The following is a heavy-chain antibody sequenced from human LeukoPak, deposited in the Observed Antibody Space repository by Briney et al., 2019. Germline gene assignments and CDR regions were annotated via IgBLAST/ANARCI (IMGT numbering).Heavy chain of an antibody. J-gene: IGHJ4*02. CDR3: AKGASALWFGEFLY. D-gene: IGHD3-10*01. Sequence: GGSLRLSCAASGFTFRSYGMHWVRQAPGKGLEWVAVISYDGSNKYYADSVKGRFTISRDNSKNTLYLQMNSLRAEDTAVYYCAKGASALWFGEFLYWGQGTLVTVSS. CDR2: ISYDGSNK. V-gene: IGHV3-30*18. CDR1: GFTFRSYG.